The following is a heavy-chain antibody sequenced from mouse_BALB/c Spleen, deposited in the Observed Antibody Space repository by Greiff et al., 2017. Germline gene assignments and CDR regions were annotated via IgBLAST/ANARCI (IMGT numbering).Heavy chain of an antibody. CDR2: INPYNDGT. J-gene: IGHJ1*01. Sequence: VQLQQSGPELVKPGASVKMSCKASGYTFTSYVMHWVKQKPGQGLEWIGYINPYNDGTKYNEKFKGKATFTADTSSNTAYMQLSSLTSEDSAVYYCARNYYGSSYWYFDVWGAGTTVTVSS. CDR3: ARNYYGSSYWYFDV. V-gene: IGHV1-14*01. CDR1: GYTFTSYV. D-gene: IGHD1-1*01.